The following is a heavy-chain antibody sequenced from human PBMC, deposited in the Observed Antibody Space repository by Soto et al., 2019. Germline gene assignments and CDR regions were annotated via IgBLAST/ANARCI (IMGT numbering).Heavy chain of an antibody. J-gene: IGHJ6*02. CDR3: ARDSGYYDSSGYFPYHYYAMDV. CDR2: IYTGGRT. D-gene: IGHD3-22*01. Sequence: LRLSCAASGFTVSNNYMSWVRQAPGKGLEWVSVIYTGGRTYYADSVKGRFTISRDNSKNTLYLQMNGLRAEDTAVYYCARDSGYYDSSGYFPYHYYAMDVWGQGTTVTVSS. V-gene: IGHV3-53*01. CDR1: GFTVSNNY.